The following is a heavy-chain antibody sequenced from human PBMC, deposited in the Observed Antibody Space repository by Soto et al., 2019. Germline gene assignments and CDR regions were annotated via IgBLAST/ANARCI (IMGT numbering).Heavy chain of an antibody. CDR2: FDPEDGET. V-gene: IGHV1-24*01. Sequence: ASVKVSCKVSGYTLTKLSMHWVRQAPGKGLEWMGGFDPEDGETIYAQKFQGRVTMTEDTSTDTAYMELSSLRSEDTAVYYCATTEDIVIVPDARAYYGMDVWGQGTTVTVSS. J-gene: IGHJ6*02. D-gene: IGHD2-2*01. CDR1: GYTLTKLS. CDR3: ATTEDIVIVPDARAYYGMDV.